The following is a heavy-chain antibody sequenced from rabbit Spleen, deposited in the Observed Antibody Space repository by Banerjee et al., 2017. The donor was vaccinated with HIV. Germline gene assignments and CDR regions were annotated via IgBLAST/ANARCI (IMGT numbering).Heavy chain of an antibody. D-gene: IGHD6-1*01. Sequence: QSLEESGGDLVKPGASLTLTCTASGFSFSSNYWICWVRQAPGKGLEWIACIYVGSVGNTYYASWAKGRFTISKTSSTTVTLQMTSLTAADTATYFCAKLYDPDYGYAHNLWGPGTLVTVS. V-gene: IGHV1S40*01. CDR2: IYVGSVGNT. J-gene: IGHJ4*01. CDR3: AKLYDPDYGYAHNL. CDR1: GFSFSSNYW.